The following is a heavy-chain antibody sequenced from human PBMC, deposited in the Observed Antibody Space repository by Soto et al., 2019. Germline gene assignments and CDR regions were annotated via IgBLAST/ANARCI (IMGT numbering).Heavy chain of an antibody. V-gene: IGHV1-18*01. J-gene: IGHJ5*02. D-gene: IGHD7-27*01. CDR1: GYTFTSYG. CDR2: ISAYNGNT. CDR3: ARELTGGGWFDP. Sequence: ASVKVSCKASGYTFTSYGISWVRQAPGQGLEWMGWISAYNGNTNYAQKLQGRVTMTTDASTSTAYMELRSLRSDDTAVYYCARELTGGGWFDPWGQGTLVTVSS.